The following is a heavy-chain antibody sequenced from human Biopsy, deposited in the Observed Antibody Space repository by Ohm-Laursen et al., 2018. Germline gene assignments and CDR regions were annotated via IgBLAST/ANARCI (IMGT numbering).Heavy chain of an antibody. V-gene: IGHV3-11*01. Sequence: GSLRLSCTVSRFTFSDYYMSWIRQAPGKGLEWVSYITSGGSTTDYADSVKGRFTISRDNAKSSLFLQMNSLRAEDTAVYYCARDVEGFYSYAMDVWGQGTTVTVSS. J-gene: IGHJ6*02. D-gene: IGHD5-24*01. CDR2: ITSGGSTT. CDR1: RFTFSDYY. CDR3: ARDVEGFYSYAMDV.